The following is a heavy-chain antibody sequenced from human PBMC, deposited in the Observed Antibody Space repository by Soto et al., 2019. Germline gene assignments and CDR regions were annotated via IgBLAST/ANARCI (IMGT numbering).Heavy chain of an antibody. CDR1: GFTFSSYA. CDR2: ISYDGSNK. J-gene: IGHJ6*02. V-gene: IGHV3-30-3*01. D-gene: IGHD1-26*01. Sequence: QVQLVESGGGVVQPGRSLRLSCAASGFTFSSYAMHWVRQAPGKGLEWVAVISYDGSNKYYADSVKGRFTISRDNSKNTLYLQMNSLRAEDTAVYYCARTPGGQWELPYYYYGMDVWGQGTTVTVSS. CDR3: ARTPGGQWELPYYYYGMDV.